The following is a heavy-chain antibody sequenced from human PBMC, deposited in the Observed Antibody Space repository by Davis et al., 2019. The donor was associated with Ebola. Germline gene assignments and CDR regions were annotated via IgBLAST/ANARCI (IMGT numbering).Heavy chain of an antibody. CDR3: AKLELLGY. J-gene: IGHJ4*02. V-gene: IGHV3-23*01. CDR2: ITSSGDST. Sequence: GGSLRLSCAASGFTFSSYAMTWARQVPGKGLEWVSAITSSGDSTYYGDSVKGRFTISRDNSKNTLYLQMNSLRAEDTAVYYCAKLELLGYWGQGTLVTVSS. D-gene: IGHD1-7*01. CDR1: GFTFSSYA.